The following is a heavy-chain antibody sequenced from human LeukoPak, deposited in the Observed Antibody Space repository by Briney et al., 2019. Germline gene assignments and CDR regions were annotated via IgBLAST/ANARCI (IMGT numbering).Heavy chain of an antibody. CDR1: GFTFSSYA. J-gene: IGHJ3*01. CDR3: ARDLYYGDYLLV. CDR2: ISYDGSNK. D-gene: IGHD4-17*01. Sequence: GSLRLSCAASGFTFSSYAMHWVRQAPGKGLGWVAVISYDGSNKYYADSVKGRFTISRDNSKNTLYLQMNSLRAEDTAVYYCARDLYYGDYLLVWGQGTMVTVSS. V-gene: IGHV3-30-3*01.